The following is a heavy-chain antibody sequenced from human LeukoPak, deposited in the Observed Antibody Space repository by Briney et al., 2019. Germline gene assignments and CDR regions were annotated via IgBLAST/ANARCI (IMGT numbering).Heavy chain of an antibody. Sequence: GGSLRLSCAASGFTFSSYAMHWVRQAPGKGLEWVAVISYADSVKGRFTISRDNSKNTLYLQMNSLRAEDPAVYYCAKGVGANDYWGQGTLVTVSS. J-gene: IGHJ4*02. CDR3: AKGVGANDY. V-gene: IGHV3-30*04. D-gene: IGHD1-26*01. CDR2: IS. CDR1: GFTFSSYA.